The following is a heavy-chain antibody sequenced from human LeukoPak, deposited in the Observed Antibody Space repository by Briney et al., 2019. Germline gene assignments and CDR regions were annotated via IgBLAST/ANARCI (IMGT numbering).Heavy chain of an antibody. CDR3: ARASGPLDY. J-gene: IGHJ4*02. Sequence: GGSLRLSCAASGFTFSIYGMHWVRQAPGKGLGWVAVIWSAGSNKTYADPVNGRFPISRDNSKNTLYLQMNSLRAGYTAVYSCARASGPLDYWGQGALVTVSS. D-gene: IGHD3-10*01. CDR2: IWSAGSNK. CDR1: GFTFSIYG. V-gene: IGHV3-33*01.